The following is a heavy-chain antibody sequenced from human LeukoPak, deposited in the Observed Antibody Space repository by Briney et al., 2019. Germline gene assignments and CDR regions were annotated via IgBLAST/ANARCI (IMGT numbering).Heavy chain of an antibody. CDR2: ISSNGGST. D-gene: IGHD3-3*01. V-gene: IGHV3-64*01. Sequence: PGGSLRLSCAASGFTFSSYAMHWVRQAPGKGLEYVSAISSNGGSTYYANSVKGRFTTSRDNSKNTLYLQMGSLRAEDMAVYYCARDTTKHTYYDFWSGYGDYYYGMDVWGQGTTVTVSS. CDR1: GFTFSSYA. CDR3: ARDTTKHTYYDFWSGYGDYYYGMDV. J-gene: IGHJ6*02.